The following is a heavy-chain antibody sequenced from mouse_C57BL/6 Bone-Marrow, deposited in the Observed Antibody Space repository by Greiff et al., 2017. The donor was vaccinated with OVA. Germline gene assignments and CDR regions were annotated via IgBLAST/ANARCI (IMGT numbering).Heavy chain of an antibody. Sequence: QVQLKESGAELAKPGASVKLSCKASGYTFTSYWMHWVKQRPGQGLEWIGYINPSSGYTKYNQKFKDKATLTADKSSSTAYMQLSSLTSEDSAVYYCARPSYGSSYVGFAYWGQGTLVTVSA. V-gene: IGHV1-7*01. J-gene: IGHJ3*01. CDR3: ARPSYGSSYVGFAY. CDR2: INPSSGYT. D-gene: IGHD1-1*01. CDR1: GYTFTSYW.